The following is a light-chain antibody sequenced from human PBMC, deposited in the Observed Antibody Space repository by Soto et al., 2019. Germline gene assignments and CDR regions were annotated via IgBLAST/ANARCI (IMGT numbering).Light chain of an antibody. J-gene: IGKJ1*01. V-gene: IGKV1-5*01. CDR3: QQYNSYVWT. Sequence: GDRVTLTCRASQIISNSLAWYQQKPGRAPKLLIYDASSLESGVPSRFSGSGSGTEFTLSVSSLQPDDFAAYYCQQYNSYVWTFGQGTKVDI. CDR1: QIISNS. CDR2: DAS.